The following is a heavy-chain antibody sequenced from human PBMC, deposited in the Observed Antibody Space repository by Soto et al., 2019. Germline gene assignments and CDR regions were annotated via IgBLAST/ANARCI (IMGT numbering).Heavy chain of an antibody. D-gene: IGHD3-10*01. CDR1: GGSISSYY. CDR2: IYTSGST. V-gene: IGHV4-4*07. Sequence: SETLSLTCTVSGGSISSYYWSWIRQPAGKGLEWIGRIYTSGSTNYNPSLKSRVTMSVGTSKNQFSLKLSSVTAADTAVYYCARMGGYGSGSYSYGMDVWGQGTTVTVSS. J-gene: IGHJ6*02. CDR3: ARMGGYGSGSYSYGMDV.